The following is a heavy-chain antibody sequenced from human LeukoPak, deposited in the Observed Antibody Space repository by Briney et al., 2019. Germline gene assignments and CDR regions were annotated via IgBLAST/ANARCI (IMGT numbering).Heavy chain of an antibody. CDR1: GYTLTELS. V-gene: IGHV1-24*01. D-gene: IGHD6-13*01. J-gene: IGHJ3*02. Sequence: GASVRVSCKVSGYTLTELSMHWVRQAPGKGLEWMGGFDPEDGETIYAQKFQGRVTMTEDTSTDAAYMELSSLRSEDTAVYYCATVLLPAQAAGTGPDAFDIWGQGTMVTVSS. CDR3: ATVLLPAQAAGTGPDAFDI. CDR2: FDPEDGET.